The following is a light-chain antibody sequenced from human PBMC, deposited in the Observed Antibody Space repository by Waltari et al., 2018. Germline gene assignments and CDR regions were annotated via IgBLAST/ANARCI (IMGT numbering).Light chain of an antibody. V-gene: IGLV3-10*01. CDR1: ELPRKY. CDR2: EDT. Sequence: SYELTQTPSVSVSPGQTARITCSGHELPRKYVYWFQQKSGQAPRLVIYEDTKRPSGIPERFSGSSSGTVATLTISGAQVDDEADYYCYSSDSTGLRVFGGGTTVVVL. J-gene: IGLJ1*01. CDR3: YSSDSTGLRV.